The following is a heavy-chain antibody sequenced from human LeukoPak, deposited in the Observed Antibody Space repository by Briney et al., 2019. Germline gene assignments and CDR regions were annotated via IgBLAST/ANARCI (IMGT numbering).Heavy chain of an antibody. CDR2: TYYRSKWYN. CDR1: GDSVSSNSAA. V-gene: IGHV6-1*01. Sequence: SQTLSLTCAISGDSVSSNSAAWNWIRQSPSRGLEWLGRTYYRSKWYNDYAVSVKSRITINPDTSKNKFSLQLNSVTPEDTAVYYCARTAPLYCSGGSCYSLYNWFDPWGQGTLVTVSS. J-gene: IGHJ5*02. CDR3: ARTAPLYCSGGSCYSLYNWFDP. D-gene: IGHD2-15*01.